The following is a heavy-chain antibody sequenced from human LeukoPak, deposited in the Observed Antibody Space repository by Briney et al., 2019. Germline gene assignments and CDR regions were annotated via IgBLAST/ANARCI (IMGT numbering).Heavy chain of an antibody. V-gene: IGHV4-59*12. D-gene: IGHD6-13*01. CDR1: GGSISSYY. CDR2: IYYSGST. CDR3: ARVCDEYSSSWYRWFDP. Sequence: SETLSLTCTVSGGSISSYYWSWIRQPPGKGLEWIAYIYYSGSTNYNPSLKSRVTISVDTSKNQFSLKLSSVTAADTAVYYCARVCDEYSSSWYRWFDPWGQGTLVTVSS. J-gene: IGHJ5*02.